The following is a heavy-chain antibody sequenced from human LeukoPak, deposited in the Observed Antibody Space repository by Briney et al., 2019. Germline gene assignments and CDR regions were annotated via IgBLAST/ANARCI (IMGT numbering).Heavy chain of an antibody. Sequence: GGSLRLSCAASGFTVSSNYMSWVRQAPGEGLEWVSVIYSGGSTYYADSVKGRFTISRDNSKNTLYLQMNSLRAEDTAVYYCARYYYPYYYDSSGYSSGMDVWGQGTTVTVSS. CDR3: ARYYYPYYYDSSGYSSGMDV. CDR2: IYSGGST. J-gene: IGHJ6*02. CDR1: GFTVSSNY. D-gene: IGHD3-22*01. V-gene: IGHV3-66*01.